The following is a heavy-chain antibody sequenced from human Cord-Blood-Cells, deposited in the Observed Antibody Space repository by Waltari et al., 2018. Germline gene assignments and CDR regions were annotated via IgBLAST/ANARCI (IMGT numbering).Heavy chain of an antibody. CDR3: VRAKSTGRGPGLDY. Sequence: QVQLVQSGAEVKKPGASVKVSCKASGYTFTGYYMHWVRQAPGQGLEWMGWINPNRGGTNYAQKFQGRVTMTRDTSISTAYMELSRLRSDDTAVYYCVRAKSTGRGPGLDYWGQGTLVTVSS. V-gene: IGHV1-2*02. CDR1: GYTFTGYY. CDR2: INPNRGGT. J-gene: IGHJ4*02. D-gene: IGHD1-26*01.